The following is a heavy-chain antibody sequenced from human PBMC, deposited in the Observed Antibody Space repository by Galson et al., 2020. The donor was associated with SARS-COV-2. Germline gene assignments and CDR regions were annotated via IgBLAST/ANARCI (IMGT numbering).Heavy chain of an antibody. CDR3: AGVVVPAAIDQPGNPNAFDI. J-gene: IGHJ3*02. Sequence: SEPLSLTCTVSGGSISSSSYYWGWIRQPPGKGLEWIGSNYYSGSTYYNPSLKSRVTISVDTSKNQFSLKLSSVTAADTAVYYCAGVVVPAAIDQPGNPNAFDIGGQGTMVTVSS. CDR1: GGSISSSSYY. V-gene: IGHV4-39*01. CDR2: NYYSGST. D-gene: IGHD2-2*02.